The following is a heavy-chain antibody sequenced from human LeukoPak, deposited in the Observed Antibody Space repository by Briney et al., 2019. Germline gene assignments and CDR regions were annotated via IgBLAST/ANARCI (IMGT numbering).Heavy chain of an antibody. J-gene: IGHJ4*02. CDR2: IKQDGSEK. CDR1: GFTFSSYW. D-gene: IGHD4-23*01. CDR3: ARVNNTVVTPPYFDY. Sequence: GGSLRLSCAASGFTFSSYWMSWVRQAPGKGLEWVANIKQDGSEKHYVDSVKGRFTTSRDNAKNSLYLQMNSLRAEDTAVYYCARVNNTVVTPPYFDYWGQGTLVTVSS. V-gene: IGHV3-7*01.